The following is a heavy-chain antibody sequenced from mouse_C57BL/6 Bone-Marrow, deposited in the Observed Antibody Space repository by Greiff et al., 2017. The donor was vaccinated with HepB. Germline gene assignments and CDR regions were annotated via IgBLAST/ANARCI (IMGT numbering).Heavy chain of an antibody. CDR1: GYAFSSSW. D-gene: IGHD1-1*01. CDR2: IYPGDGDT. V-gene: IGHV1-82*01. J-gene: IGHJ3*01. CDR3: ANYYPPFAY. Sequence: QVQLKESGPELVKPGASVKISCKASGYAFSSSWMNWVKQRPGKGLEWIGRIYPGDGDTNYNGKFKGKATLTADKSSSTAYMQLSSLTSEDSAVYFWANYYPPFAYWGQGTLVTVSA.